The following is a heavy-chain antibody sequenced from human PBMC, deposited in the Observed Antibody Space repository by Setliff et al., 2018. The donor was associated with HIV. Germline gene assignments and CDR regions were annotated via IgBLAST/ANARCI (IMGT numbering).Heavy chain of an antibody. CDR3: TRKSYYYDSGGYHNYMDV. D-gene: IGHD3-22*01. Sequence: ETLSLSCAASGFVFTDHSLHWVRQPPGKGLEWIGSIYYSGSTYYNPSLKSRVTISVDTSKNQFSLKLSSVTAADTAVYYCTRKSYYYDSGGYHNYMDVWGKGTTVTVSS. J-gene: IGHJ6*03. CDR1: GFVFTDHSLH. V-gene: IGHV4-39*01. CDR2: IYYSGST.